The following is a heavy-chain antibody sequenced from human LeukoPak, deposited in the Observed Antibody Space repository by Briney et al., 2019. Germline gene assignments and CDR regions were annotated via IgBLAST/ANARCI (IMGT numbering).Heavy chain of an antibody. CDR3: AREHGRSYNYGSDALDI. J-gene: IGHJ3*02. Sequence: GSLRLSCAASGFAFSSYEMNWVRQAPGKGLEWIGHIYYSGSTSYNPSVKSRVTISVDTSKNQFSLKLTSVTAADTAMYYCAREHGRSYNYGSDALDIWGQVTLVIVAA. V-gene: IGHV4-59*06. CDR1: GFAFSSYE. CDR2: IYYSGST. D-gene: IGHD5-18*01.